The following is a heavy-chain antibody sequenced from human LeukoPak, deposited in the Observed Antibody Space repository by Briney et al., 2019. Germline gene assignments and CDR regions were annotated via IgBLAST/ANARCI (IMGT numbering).Heavy chain of an antibody. Sequence: ASVKVSCKASGGTFSSYAISWVRQAPGQGLEWMGWISAYNGNTNYAQKLQGRVTMTTDTSTSTAYMELRSLRSDDTAVYYCARSRRYYDRSGYYYDRWGQGTLVTVSS. CDR1: GGTFSSYA. CDR2: ISAYNGNT. V-gene: IGHV1-18*01. D-gene: IGHD3-22*01. J-gene: IGHJ4*02. CDR3: ARSRRYYDRSGYYYDR.